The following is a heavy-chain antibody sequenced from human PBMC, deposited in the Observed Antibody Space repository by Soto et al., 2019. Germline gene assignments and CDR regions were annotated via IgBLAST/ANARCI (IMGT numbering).Heavy chain of an antibody. Sequence: SETLPLTCTVAGGTIIGYCWSRIRKQAGGGLELIGYIYYSGSTNYNPSLKSRVTISVDTSKNQFSLKLSSVTAADTAVYYCARAAEYYDILTGYYYYYGMDVWGQGPTVTVSS. D-gene: IGHD3-9*01. CDR3: ARAAEYYDILTGYYYYYGMDV. J-gene: IGHJ6*02. CDR2: IYYSGST. V-gene: IGHV4-59*01. CDR1: GGTIIGYC.